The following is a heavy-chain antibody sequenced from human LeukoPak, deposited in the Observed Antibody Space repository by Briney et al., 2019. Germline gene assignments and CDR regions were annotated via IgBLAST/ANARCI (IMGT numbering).Heavy chain of an antibody. Sequence: PGGSLRLSCAASGLTFSSYSMNWVRQAPGKGLEWVSSISSSSSYIYYADSVKGRFTISRDNAKNSLYLQMNSLRAEDTAVYYCARQASSGYYFSLVLDYWGQGTLVTVSS. CDR1: GLTFSSYS. D-gene: IGHD3-22*01. CDR3: ARQASSGYYFSLVLDY. CDR2: ISSSSSYI. J-gene: IGHJ4*02. V-gene: IGHV3-21*01.